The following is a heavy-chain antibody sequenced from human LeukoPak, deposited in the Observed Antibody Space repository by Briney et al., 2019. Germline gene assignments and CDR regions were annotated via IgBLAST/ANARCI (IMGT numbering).Heavy chain of an antibody. J-gene: IGHJ6*02. D-gene: IGHD4/OR15-4a*01. Sequence: SETLSFTCTVTGGSITAYYWNWLRQPPGKRLDWSGYIFYSGSTNYNPSLKSRVTISVDTSKNQFSLNLSSVTAADTAVYYCARENVLYGMDVWGQGTTVTVSS. V-gene: IGHV4-59*01. CDR2: IFYSGST. CDR1: GGSITAYY. CDR3: ARENVLYGMDV.